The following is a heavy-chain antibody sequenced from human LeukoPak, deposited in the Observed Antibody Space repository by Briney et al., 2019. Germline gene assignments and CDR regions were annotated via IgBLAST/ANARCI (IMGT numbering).Heavy chain of an antibody. J-gene: IGHJ6*03. CDR3: ARDGSYYDSNAHYYYYYMDV. CDR2: INHSGST. V-gene: IGHV4-34*01. CDR1: GGSFSGYY. Sequence: SETLSLTCAVYGGSFSGYYWSWIRQPPGKGLEWIGEINHSGSTNYNPSLKSRVTISVDTSKNQFSLKLSSVTAADTAVYYCARDGSYYDSNAHYYYYYMDVWGKGTTVTVSS. D-gene: IGHD3-22*01.